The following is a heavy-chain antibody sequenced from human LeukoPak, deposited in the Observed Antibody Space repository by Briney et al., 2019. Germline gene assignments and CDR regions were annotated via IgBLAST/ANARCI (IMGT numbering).Heavy chain of an antibody. CDR2: IIPIFGTA. CDR1: GGTFSSYA. D-gene: IGHD3-3*01. CDR3: ARGGFLGGMDV. V-gene: IGHV1-69*13. Sequence: GASVKVSCKASGGTFSSYAISWVRQAPGKVLEWMGGIIPIFGTANYAQKFQGRVTITADESTSTAYMELSSLRSEDTAVYYCARGGFLGGMDVWGQGTTVTVSS. J-gene: IGHJ6*02.